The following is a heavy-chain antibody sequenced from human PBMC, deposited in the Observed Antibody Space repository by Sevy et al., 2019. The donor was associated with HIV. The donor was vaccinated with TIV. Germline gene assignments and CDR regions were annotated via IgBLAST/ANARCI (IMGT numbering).Heavy chain of an antibody. J-gene: IGHJ5*02. CDR1: GFDFNSYA. V-gene: IGHV3-30-3*01. Sequence: GGSLRLSCVASGFDFNSYAMHWVRQAPGKGLEWLAIVSSNGDRTYYADSVKGRFTISRDNSMDTLFLQLNGLKPEDTVVYFCVLEEDRNRNIRYCGGENCFYNSFDPWGQGTLVTVSS. CDR3: VLEEDRNRNIRYCGGENCFYNSFDP. D-gene: IGHD2-21*01. CDR2: VSSNGDRT.